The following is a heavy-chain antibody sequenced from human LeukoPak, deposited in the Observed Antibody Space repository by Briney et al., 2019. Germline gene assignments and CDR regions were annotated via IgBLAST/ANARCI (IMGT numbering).Heavy chain of an antibody. V-gene: IGHV1-46*01. D-gene: IGHD3-9*01. CDR2: LNPTYDIP. CDR1: GYTFSNYC. CDR3: ARDRAYDILTGYYGTQSEMYYFDS. Sequence: ASVKVSCKASGYTFSNYCMHWVRQAPGQGLEWMGILNPTYDIPIYAQTFEGRVTMTRDMSTSTAYMELRSLRSDDTAVFYCARDRAYDILTGYYGTQSEMYYFDSWGQGTLVTVSS. J-gene: IGHJ4*02.